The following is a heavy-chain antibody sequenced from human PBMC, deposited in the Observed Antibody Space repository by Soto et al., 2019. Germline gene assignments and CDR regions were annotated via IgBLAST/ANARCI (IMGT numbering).Heavy chain of an antibody. CDR2: IKHDGSER. CDR3: ATARGRTYYFDF. V-gene: IGHV3-7*01. Sequence: GGSLRLSCAASGFTFSSYGMHWVRQAPGKGLEWVASIKHDGSERYYVASVRGRFTISRDNDKNSLSLQMNSLRAEDTAIYYCATARGRTYYFDFWGLGTLVTVSS. J-gene: IGHJ4*02. CDR1: GFTFSSYG. D-gene: IGHD1-7*01.